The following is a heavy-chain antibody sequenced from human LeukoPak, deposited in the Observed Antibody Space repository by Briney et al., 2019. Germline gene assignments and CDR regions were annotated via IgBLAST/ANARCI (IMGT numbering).Heavy chain of an antibody. CDR1: GGSFSGYY. D-gene: IGHD3-9*01. Sequence: PSETLSLTCAVYGGSFSGYYWSWIRQPPGKGLEWIGSIYYSGSTYYNPSLKSRVTISVDTSKNQYSLKLSSVTAADTAVYYCARGPNVLRYFDWLPDGRFDPWGQGTLVTVSS. J-gene: IGHJ5*02. CDR2: IYYSGST. CDR3: ARGPNVLRYFDWLPDGRFDP. V-gene: IGHV4-34*01.